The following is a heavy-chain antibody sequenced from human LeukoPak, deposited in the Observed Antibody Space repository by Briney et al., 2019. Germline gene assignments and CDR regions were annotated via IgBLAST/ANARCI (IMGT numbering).Heavy chain of an antibody. D-gene: IGHD3-10*01. CDR2: ILSSGAYT. V-gene: IGHV3-21*06. CDR1: GFIFKTYT. J-gene: IGHJ6*03. Sequence: PGGSLRLSCAASGFIFKTYTMNWVRQAPGKGLEWVSSILSSGAYTYYADSLKGRFTISRDNAKNSLYLQMNSLRAEDTAVYYCARATMVRGVIITLNYMDVWGKGTTVTVSS. CDR3: ARATMVRGVIITLNYMDV.